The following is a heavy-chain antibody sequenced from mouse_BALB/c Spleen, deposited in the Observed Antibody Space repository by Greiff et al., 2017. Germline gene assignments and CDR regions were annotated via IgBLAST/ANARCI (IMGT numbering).Heavy chain of an antibody. CDR2: IYPGNSDT. Sequence: EVQLQQSGTVLARPGASVKMSCKASGYTFTSYWMHWVQQRPGKGLEWIGAIYPGNSDTSYNQKFKGKAKLTADTSTSTAYMELSSLTNEDSAVYYCTRKSSYPDYWGQGTTLTVSA. D-gene: IGHD1-1*01. CDR3: TRKSSYPDY. V-gene: IGHV1-5*01. J-gene: IGHJ2*01. CDR1: GYTFTSYW.